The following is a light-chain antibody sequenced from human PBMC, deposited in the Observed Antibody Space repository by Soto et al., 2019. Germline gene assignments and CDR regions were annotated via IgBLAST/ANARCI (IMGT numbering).Light chain of an antibody. V-gene: IGKV3-15*01. J-gene: IGKJ1*01. CDR1: QSVSSS. CDR2: GAS. CDR3: QQYNNWWT. Sequence: EIMMTQSPATLSVSPGKRATLSCRASQSVSSSLAWYQQKPGQAPRLLIYGASTRATGIPARFSGSGSGTEFTLTINSLQSEDFAVYYCQQYNNWWTFGQGTKVDIK.